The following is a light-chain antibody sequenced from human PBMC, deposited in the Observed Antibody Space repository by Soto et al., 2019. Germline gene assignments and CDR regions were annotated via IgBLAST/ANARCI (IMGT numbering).Light chain of an antibody. CDR2: GAS. J-gene: IGKJ3*01. CDR3: QQYGGSPPFS. CDR1: LSVSSNY. Sequence: EIVLTQSPGTLSLSPGERATLSCRASLSVSSNYLAWYQQKPGQAPRLLIYGASSRATGIPDRFSGSGSGTDFTLTISRLEPEDFAVYYCQQYGGSPPFSFGPGTRVDIK. V-gene: IGKV3-20*01.